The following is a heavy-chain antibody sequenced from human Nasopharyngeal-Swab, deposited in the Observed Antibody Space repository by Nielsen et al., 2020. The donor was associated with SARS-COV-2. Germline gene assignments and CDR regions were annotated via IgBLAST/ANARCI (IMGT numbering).Heavy chain of an antibody. CDR1: GYTFTGYY. CDR3: ARDRQRTGLMTGWFDP. Sequence: ASLKVSCKASGYTFTGYYMHWVRQAPGQGLEWMGRINPNSGGTNYAQKFQGRVTMTRDTSISTAYMELSRLRSDDTAVYYCARDRQRTGLMTGWFDPWGQGTLVTVSS. D-gene: IGHD2-8*02. CDR2: INPNSGGT. V-gene: IGHV1-2*06. J-gene: IGHJ5*02.